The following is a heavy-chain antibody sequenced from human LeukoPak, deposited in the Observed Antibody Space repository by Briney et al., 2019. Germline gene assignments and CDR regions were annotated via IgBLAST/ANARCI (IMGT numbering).Heavy chain of an antibody. J-gene: IGHJ3*02. CDR2: ISSSSSYI. D-gene: IGHD6-13*01. Sequence: PGGSLRLSCAASGFTFSSYSMNWVRQAPGKGLEWVSSISSSSSYIYYADSVKGRFTISRDNAKNSLYLQMNSLRAEDTAVYYCARELSSSWYAHDAFDIWGQGTMVTVSS. CDR3: ARELSSSWYAHDAFDI. V-gene: IGHV3-21*01. CDR1: GFTFSSYS.